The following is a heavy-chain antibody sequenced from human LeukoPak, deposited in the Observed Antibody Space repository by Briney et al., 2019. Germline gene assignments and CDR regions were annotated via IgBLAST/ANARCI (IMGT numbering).Heavy chain of an antibody. CDR2: INHSGST. V-gene: IGHV4-34*01. CDR3: ARSIAAAGTGGLDYYYYYMDV. J-gene: IGHJ6*03. D-gene: IGHD6-13*01. CDR1: GGSFSTYY. Sequence: PSETLSLTCAVYGGSFSTYYWSWIRQPPGKGLEWIGEINHSGSTNYNPSLKSRVTISVDTSKNQFSLKLSSVTAADTAVYYCARSIAAAGTGGLDYYYYYMDVWGKGTTVTVSS.